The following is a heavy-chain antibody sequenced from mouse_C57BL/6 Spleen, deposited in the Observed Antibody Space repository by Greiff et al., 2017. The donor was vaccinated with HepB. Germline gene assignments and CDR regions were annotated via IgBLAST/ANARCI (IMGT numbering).Heavy chain of an antibody. CDR2: IDPSDSYT. J-gene: IGHJ1*03. D-gene: IGHD1-1*01. CDR3: ARTTVVAWYFDV. Sequence: QVQLQQPGAELVMPGASVKLSCKASGYTFTSYWMHWVKQRPGQGLEWIGEIDPSDSYTNYNQKFKGKSTLTVDKSSSTAYMQLSSLTSEDSAVYYCARTTVVAWYFDVWGTGTTVTVSS. CDR1: GYTFTSYW. V-gene: IGHV1-69*01.